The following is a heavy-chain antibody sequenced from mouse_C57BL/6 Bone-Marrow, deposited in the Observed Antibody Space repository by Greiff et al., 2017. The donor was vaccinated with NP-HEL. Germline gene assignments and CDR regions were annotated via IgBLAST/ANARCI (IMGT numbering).Heavy chain of an antibody. CDR1: GFSLTSYG. D-gene: IGHD1-1*01. CDR3: ARKNGSSYGWFAY. Sequence: VHLVESGPGLVQPSQSLSITCTVSGFSLTSYGVHWVRQSPGKGLEWLGVIWSGGSTDYNAAFISRLSISKDNSKSQVFFKMNSLQADDTAIYYCARKNGSSYGWFAYWGQGTLVTVSA. J-gene: IGHJ3*01. CDR2: IWSGGST. V-gene: IGHV2-2*01.